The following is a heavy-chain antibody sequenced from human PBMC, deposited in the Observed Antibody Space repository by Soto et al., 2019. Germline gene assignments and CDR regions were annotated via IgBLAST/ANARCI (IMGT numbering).Heavy chain of an antibody. V-gene: IGHV5-51*01. D-gene: IGHD6-6*01. Sequence: GESLKISCKGSGYSFTSYWIGWVLQMPWKGLEWMGIIYPGDSDTRYSPSFQGQVTISADKSISTAYLQWSSLKASDTAMYYCARSPYEYSSSSVYFDYWGQGTLVTVSS. CDR1: GYSFTSYW. J-gene: IGHJ4*02. CDR2: IYPGDSDT. CDR3: ARSPYEYSSSSVYFDY.